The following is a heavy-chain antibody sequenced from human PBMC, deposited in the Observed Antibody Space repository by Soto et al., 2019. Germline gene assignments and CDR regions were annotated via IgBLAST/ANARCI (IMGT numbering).Heavy chain of an antibody. J-gene: IGHJ3*02. D-gene: IGHD6-19*01. V-gene: IGHV1-58*01. CDR1: GLTFIDSA. Sequence: VKVSCKASGLTFIDSAVQWVRQTSGHRLEWIGWIAVGSGNTSYVQEFQGCVTITRDMSTNTVYMELSSLRSEDMAVFYCAADVLTESYCSSGDYFDRFDTWRHGTMVTVSS. CDR2: IAVGSGNT. CDR3: AADVLTESYCSSGDYFDRFDT.